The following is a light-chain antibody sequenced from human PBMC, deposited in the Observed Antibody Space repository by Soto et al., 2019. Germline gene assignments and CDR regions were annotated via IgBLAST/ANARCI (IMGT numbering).Light chain of an antibody. CDR2: DDS. V-gene: IGLV3-21*02. Sequence: SYELTQPPSVSVAPGQTARITCGGNNIGSKSVHWYQQKPGQAPVLVVYDDSDRPSGIPERFSGSKSGNTASLTISGLQAEDEADYYCCSYAGSSTHYVFGTGTKVTVL. J-gene: IGLJ1*01. CDR1: NIGSKS. CDR3: CSYAGSSTHYV.